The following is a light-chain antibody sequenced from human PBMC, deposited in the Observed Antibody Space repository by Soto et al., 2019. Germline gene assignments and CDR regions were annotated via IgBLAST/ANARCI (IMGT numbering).Light chain of an antibody. Sequence: EIVLTQSPGTLSFSPGERASLSCRASHAVGGTYLAWYQHKPGQAPRLLIYGASNRAAGIPDRFGGSGSGTDFTLTISRLEPEDFAVYYCQQYGSSPQITFGQGTRLEIK. CDR3: QQYGSSPQIT. CDR2: GAS. CDR1: HAVGGTY. V-gene: IGKV3-20*01. J-gene: IGKJ5*01.